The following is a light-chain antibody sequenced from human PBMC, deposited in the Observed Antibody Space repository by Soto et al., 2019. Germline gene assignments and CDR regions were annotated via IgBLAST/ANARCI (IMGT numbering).Light chain of an antibody. V-gene: IGKV3-20*01. CDR3: QQHGSTPSLT. J-gene: IGKJ4*01. CDR2: GAS. Sequence: EIGLTQSPGTLSMAPGERATLSCRASQSVSSSYLAWYQQKPGQAPRRLVYGASSRATGSPDRCSGSGSGTDFTLTISRLEPEDFAVSYCQQHGSTPSLTFGGGTKVDIK. CDR1: QSVSSSY.